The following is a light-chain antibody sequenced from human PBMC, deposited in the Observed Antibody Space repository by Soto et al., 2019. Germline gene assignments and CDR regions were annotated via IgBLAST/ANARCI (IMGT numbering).Light chain of an antibody. CDR2: RDS. CDR3: QVWDSSTGV. Sequence: SYELTQPLSVSVALGQTARITCGGNNIGSKNVHWYQQKPGQAPVLVIYRDSNRPSGIPERFSGSNSGNTATLTIYRAQAGDESDYYCQVWDSSTGVFGGGTKLAVL. CDR1: NIGSKN. V-gene: IGLV3-9*01. J-gene: IGLJ3*02.